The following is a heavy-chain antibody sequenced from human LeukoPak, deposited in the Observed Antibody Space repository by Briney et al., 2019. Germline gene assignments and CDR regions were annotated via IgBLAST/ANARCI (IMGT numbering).Heavy chain of an antibody. CDR1: GGSISSSSYY. Sequence: SETLSLTCTVSGGSISSSSYYWGWICQPPGKGLEWIGSIYYSGSTYYNPSLKSRVTISVDTSKNQFSLKLSSVTAADTAVYYGARHHQAMVAPSDAFDIWGQGTMVTVSS. CDR2: IYYSGST. J-gene: IGHJ3*02. CDR3: ARHHQAMVAPSDAFDI. D-gene: IGHD5-18*01. V-gene: IGHV4-39*01.